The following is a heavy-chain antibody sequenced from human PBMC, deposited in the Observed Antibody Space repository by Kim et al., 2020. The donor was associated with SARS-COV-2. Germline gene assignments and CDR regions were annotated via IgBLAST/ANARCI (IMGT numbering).Heavy chain of an antibody. V-gene: IGHV4-59*09. D-gene: IGHD6-19*01. Sequence: YNPSLKSRVTISVDTSKNQFSLKLSSVTAADTAVYYCARGGRAVAGTLDYWGQGTLVTVSS. CDR3: ARGGRAVAGTLDY. J-gene: IGHJ4*02.